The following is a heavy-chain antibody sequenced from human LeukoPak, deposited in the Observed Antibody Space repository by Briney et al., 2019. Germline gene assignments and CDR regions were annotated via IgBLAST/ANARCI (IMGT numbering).Heavy chain of an antibody. J-gene: IGHJ5*02. CDR3: ARDKGQRLRFLEWFPFDP. V-gene: IGHV1-18*01. Sequence: ASVKVSCKASGYTFTSYGISWVRQAPGQGLEWMGWISAYNGNTNYAQELQGRVTMTTDTSTSTAYMELRSLRSDDTAVYYCARDKGQRLRFLEWFPFDPWGQGTLVTVSS. CDR2: ISAYNGNT. D-gene: IGHD3-3*01. CDR1: GYTFTSYG.